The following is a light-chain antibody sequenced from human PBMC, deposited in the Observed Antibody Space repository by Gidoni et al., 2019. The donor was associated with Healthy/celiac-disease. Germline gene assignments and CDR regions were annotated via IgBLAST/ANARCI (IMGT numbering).Light chain of an antibody. CDR3: QQFNSYPLFT. Sequence: AIHLTQPPSSLSASVGDRVTITCRASQGISSALAWYQQKPGKAPKLLIYDASSLESGVPSRFSGSGSGTDFTLTISSLQPEDFATYYCQQFNSYPLFTFGPGTKVDI. V-gene: IGKV1-13*02. CDR1: QGISSA. CDR2: DAS. J-gene: IGKJ3*01.